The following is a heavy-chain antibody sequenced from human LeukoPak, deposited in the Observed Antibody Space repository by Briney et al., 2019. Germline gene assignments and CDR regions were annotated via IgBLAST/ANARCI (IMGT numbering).Heavy chain of an antibody. CDR1: GYTFTGYC. V-gene: IGHV1-2*02. Sequence: GASVKVSCKASGYTFTGYCVHWVRQAPGQGLEWIGWINPNIGDTNYAQKFQGRVTMTRDTSISTAYMELSGLRSDDTAVYYCARGDLVRHYYYMDVWGKGTTVTVSS. CDR3: ARGDLVRHYYYMDV. J-gene: IGHJ6*03. D-gene: IGHD6-6*01. CDR2: INPNIGDT.